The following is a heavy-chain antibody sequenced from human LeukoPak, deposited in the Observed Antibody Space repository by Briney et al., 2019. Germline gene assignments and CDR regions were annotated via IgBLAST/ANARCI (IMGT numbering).Heavy chain of an antibody. CDR3: ARGRSTGYPYYFEY. V-gene: IGHV1-8*03. CDR2: MNHNSCST. D-gene: IGHD5-12*01. J-gene: IGHJ4*02. Sequence: SVKVSCKASGYTFTSYDINWVRKATGQGLEWMGWMNHNSCSTGYAQKFQGRVTITRNTSISTAYMELSGLRSEDTAVYYCARGRSTGYPYYFEYWGQGTLVTVSS. CDR1: GYTFTSYD.